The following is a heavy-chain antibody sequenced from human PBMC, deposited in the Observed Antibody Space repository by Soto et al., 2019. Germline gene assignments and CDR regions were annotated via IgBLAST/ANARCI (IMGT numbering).Heavy chain of an antibody. CDR1: GGSISSGGYS. D-gene: IGHD2-15*01. CDR3: ARGQVVAAPH. CDR2: IYHSGST. J-gene: IGHJ4*02. V-gene: IGHV4-30-2*01. Sequence: QLQLQESGSGLVKPSQTLSLTCAVSGGSISSGGYSWSWIRQPPGKVLEWIGYIYHSGSTYYNPSLXRXVXIXXGRSKNPFSLKLRSVTAADTAGYYCARGQVVAAPHWGQATLVTVAS.